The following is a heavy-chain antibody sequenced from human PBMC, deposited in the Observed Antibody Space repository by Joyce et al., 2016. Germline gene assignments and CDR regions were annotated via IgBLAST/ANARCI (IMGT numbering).Heavy chain of an antibody. V-gene: IGHV3-21*01. Sequence: RLVESGGGVVKAGGSLRLSCEAFGSPFSSSSMSWFRQAPGKGLEWVGAISATSYYRFHAETVRGRFTVSRDNAKKTLYLQMNSLRAEDSAVFYCARGGISYYYAMDVWGQGTTVTVSS. D-gene: IGHD3-16*01. CDR2: ISATSYYR. J-gene: IGHJ6*02. CDR1: GSPFSSSS. CDR3: ARGGISYYYAMDV.